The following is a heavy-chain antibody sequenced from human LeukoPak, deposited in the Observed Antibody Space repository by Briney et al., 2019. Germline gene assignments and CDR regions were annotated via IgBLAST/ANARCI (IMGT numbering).Heavy chain of an antibody. CDR2: IIPIFGTA. CDR3: ATHIKAAAGTEP. Sequence: ASVKVSCKASGGTFISYAISWVRQAPGQGLEWMGRIIPIFGTANYAQKFQGRVTITADKSTSTAYMELSSLRSEDTAVYYCATHIKAAAGTEPWGQGTLVTVSS. J-gene: IGHJ5*02. V-gene: IGHV1-69*06. D-gene: IGHD6-13*01. CDR1: GGTFISYA.